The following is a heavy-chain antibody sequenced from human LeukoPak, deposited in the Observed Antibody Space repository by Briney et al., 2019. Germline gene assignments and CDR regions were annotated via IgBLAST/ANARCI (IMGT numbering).Heavy chain of an antibody. D-gene: IGHD3-9*01. CDR1: GYSISSGYY. V-gene: IGHV4-38-2*02. CDR2: IYHSGST. Sequence: PSETLSLTCTVSGYSISSGYYWGWIRQPPGKGLEWIGSIYHSGSTYYNPSLKSRVTISVDTSKNQLSLKLSSVTAADTAVYYCARGDILTGYYGNWYFDLWGRGTLVTVSS. J-gene: IGHJ2*01. CDR3: ARGDILTGYYGNWYFDL.